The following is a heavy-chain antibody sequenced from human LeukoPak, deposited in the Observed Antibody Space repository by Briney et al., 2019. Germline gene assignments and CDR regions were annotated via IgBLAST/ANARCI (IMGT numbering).Heavy chain of an antibody. CDR2: IYYSGST. Sequence: SETLSLTCTVSGGSISSSSYYWGWIRQPPGKGLEWIGSIYYSGSTYYNPSLKSRVTISVDASKNQFSLKLSSVTAADTAVYYCARTYYVWGSYRYTYFDYWGQGTLVTVSS. CDR1: GGSISSSSYY. V-gene: IGHV4-39*01. D-gene: IGHD3-16*02. J-gene: IGHJ4*02. CDR3: ARTYYVWGSYRYTYFDY.